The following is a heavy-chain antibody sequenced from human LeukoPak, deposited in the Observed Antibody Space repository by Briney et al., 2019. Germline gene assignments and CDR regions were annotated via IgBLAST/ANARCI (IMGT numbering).Heavy chain of an antibody. CDR1: GGSISSYY. V-gene: IGHV4-59*08. J-gene: IGHJ4*02. CDR3: ADGLNYYDSSGFLY. Sequence: SETPSLTCTVSGGSISSYYWSWIRQPPGKGLEWIGYIYYSGSTNYNPSLKSRVTISVDTSKNQFSLKLSSVTAADTAVYYCADGLNYYDSSGFLYWGQGTLVTVSS. D-gene: IGHD3-22*01. CDR2: IYYSGST.